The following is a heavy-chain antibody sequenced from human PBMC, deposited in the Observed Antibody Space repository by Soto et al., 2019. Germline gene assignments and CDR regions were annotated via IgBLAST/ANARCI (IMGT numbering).Heavy chain of an antibody. J-gene: IGHJ6*03. CDR3: ARGENSNSSGYYYYMDV. Sequence: SETLSLTYAVYGGYFSGYYWSWIRQPPGKGLEWIGEINHSGSTNYNPSLKSRVTISVDTSKNQFSLKLSSVTAADTAVYYCARGENSNSSGYYYYMDVWGKGTTVTVSS. CDR2: INHSGST. CDR1: GGYFSGYY. D-gene: IGHD4-4*01. V-gene: IGHV4-34*01.